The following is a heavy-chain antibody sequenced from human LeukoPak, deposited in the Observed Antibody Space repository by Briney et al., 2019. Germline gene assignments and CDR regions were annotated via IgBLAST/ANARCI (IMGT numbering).Heavy chain of an antibody. D-gene: IGHD3-10*01. Sequence: SETLSLTCTVSGYSISSGYYWGWIRQPPGKGLEWIGSIYHSGGTYYNPSLKSRVTISVDTSKNQFSLKLSSVTAADTAVYYCARARYGSGSYHFMDVWGKGTTVTISS. CDR1: GYSISSGYY. CDR2: IYHSGGT. V-gene: IGHV4-38-2*02. J-gene: IGHJ6*03. CDR3: ARARYGSGSYHFMDV.